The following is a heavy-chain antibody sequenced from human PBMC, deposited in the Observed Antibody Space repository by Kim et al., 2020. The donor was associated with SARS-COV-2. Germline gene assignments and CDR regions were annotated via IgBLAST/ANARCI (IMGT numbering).Heavy chain of an antibody. Sequence: SVKVSCKVSGGTFSSSAITWVRQAPGHGLEWMGGIIPFYGAATYAQDFQGRVTISADVSTTTAYMEVRSLRPDDTAVYFCARGPTTTVVTQPFDFWGQG. CDR1: GGTFSSSA. CDR2: IIPFYGAA. D-gene: IGHD2-21*02. CDR3: ARGPTTTVVTQPFDF. V-gene: IGHV1-69*13. J-gene: IGHJ4*02.